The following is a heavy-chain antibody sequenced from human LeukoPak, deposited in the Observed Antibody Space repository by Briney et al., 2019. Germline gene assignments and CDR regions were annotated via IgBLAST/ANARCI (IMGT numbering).Heavy chain of an antibody. V-gene: IGHV3-53*01. D-gene: IGHD2-2*01. J-gene: IGHJ5*02. CDR1: GFTVSSNY. Sequence: GGSLRLSCAASGFTVSSNYMSWVRQAPGKGLEWVSVIYSGGTTYYADSVKGRFTISRDNSKNTLYLQMNSPRAEDTAVYYCARGPFYCSSTSCHRAPFDPWGQGTLVTVSS. CDR2: IYSGGTT. CDR3: ARGPFYCSSTSCHRAPFDP.